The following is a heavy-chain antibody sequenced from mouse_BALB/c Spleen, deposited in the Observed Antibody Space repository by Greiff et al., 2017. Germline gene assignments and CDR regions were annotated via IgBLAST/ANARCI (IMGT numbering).Heavy chain of an antibody. V-gene: IGHV3-1*02. J-gene: IGHJ3*01. CDR2: IHYSGST. Sequence: DVKLQESGPDLVKPSQSLSLTCTVTGYSITSGYSWHWIRQFPGNKLEWMGYIHYSGSTNYNPSLKSRISITRDTSKHQFFLQLNSVTTEDTATYYCARWGDYDGFAYWGQGTLVTVSA. CDR3: ARWGDYDGFAY. CDR1: GYSITSGYS. D-gene: IGHD2-4*01.